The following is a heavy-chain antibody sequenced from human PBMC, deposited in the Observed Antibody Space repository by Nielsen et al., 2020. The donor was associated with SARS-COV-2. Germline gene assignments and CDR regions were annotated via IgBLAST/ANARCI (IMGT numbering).Heavy chain of an antibody. V-gene: IGHV3-21*04. CDR3: ARHMLFYDYYGMDV. D-gene: IGHD2-8*01. J-gene: IGHJ6*02. Sequence: GESLKISCAASGFTFSSYSMNWVRQAPGKGLEWVSSISSSSSYIYYAASVKGRFTISRDNAKNPLYLQMNNLRAEDAAVYYCARHMLFYDYYGMDVWGLGTTVTVSS. CDR1: GFTFSSYS. CDR2: ISSSSSYI.